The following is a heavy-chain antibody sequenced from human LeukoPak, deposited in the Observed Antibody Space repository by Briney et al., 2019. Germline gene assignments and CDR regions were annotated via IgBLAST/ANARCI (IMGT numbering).Heavy chain of an antibody. J-gene: IGHJ4*02. CDR3: AKDLGDDYNFLSFDY. V-gene: IGHV3-9*01. Sequence: GRSLRLSCAASGFTFDDYAMHWVRQAPGKGLEWVSGISWNSGSIGYADSVKGRFTISRDNAKNSLYLQMNSLRAEDTALYYCAKDLGDDYNFLSFDYWGQGTLVTVSS. D-gene: IGHD5-24*01. CDR2: ISWNSGSI. CDR1: GFTFDDYA.